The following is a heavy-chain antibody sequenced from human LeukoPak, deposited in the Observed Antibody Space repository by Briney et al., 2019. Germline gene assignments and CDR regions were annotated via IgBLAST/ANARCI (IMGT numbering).Heavy chain of an antibody. CDR2: INHSGST. CDR1: GGSFSGYY. J-gene: IGHJ6*02. Sequence: SETLSLTCAVYGGSFSGYYWSWIRQPPGKGLECIGEINHSGSTNYNPSLKSRVTISVDTSKNQFSLKLSSVTAADTAVYYCAGAQVQLEFYGMDVWGQGTTVTVSS. D-gene: IGHD1-1*01. CDR3: AGAQVQLEFYGMDV. V-gene: IGHV4-34*01.